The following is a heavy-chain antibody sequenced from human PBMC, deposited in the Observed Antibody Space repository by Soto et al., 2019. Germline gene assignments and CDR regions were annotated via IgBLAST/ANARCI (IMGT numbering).Heavy chain of an antibody. J-gene: IGHJ4*02. CDR2: IYWNDEK. Sequence: QITLKESGPTLVKPTQTLTLTCTFSGFSRTTDGVGVDWIRQPPGKALAWLGLIYWNDEKRYRPSLQSRLTITKDTSRNQVVLTMTNMDPVDTATYYCAHRTTVTSGINWGQGTLVTVSS. D-gene: IGHD4-4*01. V-gene: IGHV2-5*01. CDR3: AHRTTVTSGIN. CDR1: GFSRTTDGVG.